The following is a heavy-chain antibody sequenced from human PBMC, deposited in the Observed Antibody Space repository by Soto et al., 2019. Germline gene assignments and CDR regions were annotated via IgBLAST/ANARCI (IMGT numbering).Heavy chain of an antibody. Sequence: ARVPVSFKTSCYTVTICGSSWVRQAPGQGLEWMGWISAYNGNTNYAQKLQGRVTMTTDTSTSTAYMELRSLRSDDTAVYYCARDMSGSYSEVVDPWGQGTLVTVSS. CDR1: CYTVTICG. CDR3: ARDMSGSYSEVVDP. D-gene: IGHD1-26*01. J-gene: IGHJ5*02. V-gene: IGHV1-18*01. CDR2: ISAYNGNT.